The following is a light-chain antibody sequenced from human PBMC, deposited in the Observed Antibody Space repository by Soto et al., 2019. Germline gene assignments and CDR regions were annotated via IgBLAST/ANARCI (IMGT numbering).Light chain of an antibody. CDR3: QHYGSSPRT. J-gene: IGKJ1*01. V-gene: IGKV3-20*01. Sequence: EVVLTQSTGTLSFSPGERATLSCRASQSVSNNYLAWYQHKPGQAPRLLIYGASSRATGIPDRFSGSGSGTDFTLTIGRLEPEDFAVYYCQHYGSSPRTFGQGTMVAIK. CDR1: QSVSNNY. CDR2: GAS.